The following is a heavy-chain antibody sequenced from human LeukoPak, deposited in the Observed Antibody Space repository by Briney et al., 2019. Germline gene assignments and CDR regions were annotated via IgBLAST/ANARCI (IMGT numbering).Heavy chain of an antibody. CDR3: AGGTYYFYGMDV. Sequence: PGGSLRLSCAASGFSYDDYAMHWVRQAPGKGLEWVSGISWNSGSLDYADSVKGRFTISRDNAKNSLNLQMNSRKAEDTALYDCAGGTYYFYGMDVWGQGTTVTVSS. CDR2: ISWNSGSL. D-gene: IGHD1-1*01. V-gene: IGHV3-9*01. CDR1: GFSYDDYA. J-gene: IGHJ6*02.